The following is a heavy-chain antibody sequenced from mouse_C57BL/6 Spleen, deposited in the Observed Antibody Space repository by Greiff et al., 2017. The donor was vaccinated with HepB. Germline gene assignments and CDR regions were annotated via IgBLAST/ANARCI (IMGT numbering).Heavy chain of an antibody. Sequence: VKLQESGAELVRPGASVTLSCKASGYTFTDYEMHWVKQTPVHGLEWIGAIDPETGGTAYNQKFKGKAILTADKSSSTAYMELRSLTSEDSAVYYCTKANVNYFDYWGQGTTLTVSS. V-gene: IGHV1-15*01. CDR2: IDPETGGT. D-gene: IGHD3-2*02. J-gene: IGHJ2*01. CDR3: TKANVNYFDY. CDR1: GYTFTDYE.